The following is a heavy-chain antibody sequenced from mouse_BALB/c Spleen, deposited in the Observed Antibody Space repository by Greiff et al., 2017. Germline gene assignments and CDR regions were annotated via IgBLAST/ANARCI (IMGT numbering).Heavy chain of an antibody. Sequence: QVQLQQSGPGLVAPSQSLSITCTVSGFSLTGYGVNWVRQPPGKGLEWLGMIWGDGSTDYNSALKSRLSISKDNSKSQVFLKMNSLQTDDTARYYCARDGDYGNPWCAYWGQGTLVTVSA. V-gene: IGHV2-6-7*01. J-gene: IGHJ3*01. CDR2: IWGDGST. CDR3: ARDGDYGNPWCAY. CDR1: GFSLTGYG. D-gene: IGHD2-1*01.